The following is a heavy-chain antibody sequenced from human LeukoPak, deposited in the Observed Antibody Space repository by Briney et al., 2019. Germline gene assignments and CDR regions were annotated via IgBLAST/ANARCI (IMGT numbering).Heavy chain of an antibody. V-gene: IGHV3-66*01. CDR1: GFTVTVNY. Sequence: GGSLRLSCAVSGFTVTVNYMSWVRQAPGKGLEWVSIVYKSGTISYADSVKGRFIISRDSSTNTLSLQMTSLRAEDTAVYYCAADFYTSYHLGYWGQGTLVTVSS. D-gene: IGHD3-16*01. J-gene: IGHJ4*02. CDR2: VYKSGTI. CDR3: AADFYTSYHLGY.